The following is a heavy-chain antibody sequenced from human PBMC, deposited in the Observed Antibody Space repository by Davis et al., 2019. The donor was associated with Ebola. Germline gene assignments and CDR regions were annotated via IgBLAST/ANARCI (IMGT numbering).Heavy chain of an antibody. CDR2: IYHSGNT. CDR3: ARDSSHVPGRGPLDY. V-gene: IGHV4-38-2*02. J-gene: IGHJ4*02. D-gene: IGHD1-1*01. Sequence: PSDTLSLTCTVSGYSISSGYYWGWIRQPPGKGLEWIGNIYHSGNTYYNPSLKSRVTISVDTSKNQFSLKLSSVTAADTAVYYCARDSSHVPGRGPLDYWGQGTLVTVSS. CDR1: GYSISSGYY.